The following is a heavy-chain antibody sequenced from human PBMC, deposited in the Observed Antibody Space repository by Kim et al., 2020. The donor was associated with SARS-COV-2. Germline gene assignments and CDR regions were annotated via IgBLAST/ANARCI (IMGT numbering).Heavy chain of an antibody. CDR2: ISSSSSYI. J-gene: IGHJ6*02. CDR1: GFTFSSYS. D-gene: IGHD2-2*01. Sequence: GGSLRLSCAASGFTFSSYSMNWVRQAPGKGLEWVSSISSSSSYIYYADSVKGRFTISRDNAKNSLYLQMNSLRAEDTAVYYCARDGIVVVPAAMSPFYYYYGMDVWGQGTTVTVSS. CDR3: ARDGIVVVPAAMSPFYYYYGMDV. V-gene: IGHV3-21*01.